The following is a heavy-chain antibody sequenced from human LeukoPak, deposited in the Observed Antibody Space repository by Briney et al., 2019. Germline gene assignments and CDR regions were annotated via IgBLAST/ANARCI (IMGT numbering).Heavy chain of an antibody. CDR3: ASGRCSSTSCQRDNDY. CDR2: ISSSSSTI. D-gene: IGHD2-2*01. V-gene: IGHV3-48*04. CDR1: GFTFSSYS. J-gene: IGHJ4*02. Sequence: GGSLRLSCAASGFTFSSYSMNWVRQAPGKGLEWVSYISSSSSTIYYADSVKGRFTISRDNAKNSLYLQMNSLRAEDTAVYYCASGRCSSTSCQRDNDYWGQGTLVAVSS.